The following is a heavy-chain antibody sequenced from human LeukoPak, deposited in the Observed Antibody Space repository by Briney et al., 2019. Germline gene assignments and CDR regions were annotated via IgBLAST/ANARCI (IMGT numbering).Heavy chain of an antibody. CDR1: GYIFTSYW. J-gene: IGHJ3*02. CDR3: ASPQRYCSGGGCYSRGTAAFDI. D-gene: IGHD2-15*01. CDR2: IYPGDSDT. V-gene: IGHV5-51*01. Sequence: NHGESLKISCKGSGYIFTSYWIGWVRQLPGKGLEWMGIIYPGDSDTRYSPSFQGQVTISADKSISTAYLQWSSLKASDTAMYYCASPQRYCSGGGCYSRGTAAFDIWGQGTMVTVSS.